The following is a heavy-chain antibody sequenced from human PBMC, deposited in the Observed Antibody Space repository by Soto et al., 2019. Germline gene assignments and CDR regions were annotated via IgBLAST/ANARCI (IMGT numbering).Heavy chain of an antibody. Sequence: SVKVSCKASGGTFSSYAISWVLQAPGQGLEWMGGIIPIFGTANYAQKFQGRVTITADESTSTAYMELSSLRSEDTAVYYCARGTLYYGPFDYWGQGTLVTVSS. CDR1: GGTFSSYA. CDR3: ARGTLYYGPFDY. V-gene: IGHV1-69*13. D-gene: IGHD2-8*01. J-gene: IGHJ4*02. CDR2: IIPIFGTA.